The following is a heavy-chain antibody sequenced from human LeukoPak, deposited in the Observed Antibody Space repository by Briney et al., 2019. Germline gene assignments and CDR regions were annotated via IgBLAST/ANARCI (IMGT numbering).Heavy chain of an antibody. D-gene: IGHD5-12*01. J-gene: IGHJ4*02. V-gene: IGHV3-21*01. Sequence: GGSLRLSCAASGFTFSSYSMNWVRQAPGKGLEWVSSISSSSSYIYYADSVKGRFTISRDNAKNSLYLQMNSLRAEDTAVYYCARGYSGYDNFFDYWGQGTLVTVSS. CDR3: ARGYSGYDNFFDY. CDR2: ISSSSSYI. CDR1: GFTFSSYS.